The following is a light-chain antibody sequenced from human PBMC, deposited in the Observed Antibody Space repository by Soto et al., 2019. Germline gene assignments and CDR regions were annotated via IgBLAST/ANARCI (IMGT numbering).Light chain of an antibody. J-gene: IGLJ1*01. CDR3: SSYTSSSTYV. V-gene: IGLV2-14*01. CDR1: GSDVGGYDY. Sequence: QSVLTQPASVSGSPGQSIIISCTGTGSDVGGYDYVSWYQHHPGKAPKVMIYEVTNRPSGVSNRFSGSKSGNTASLTISGLLAEDEADYYCSSYTSSSTYVFGTGTKVTVL. CDR2: EVT.